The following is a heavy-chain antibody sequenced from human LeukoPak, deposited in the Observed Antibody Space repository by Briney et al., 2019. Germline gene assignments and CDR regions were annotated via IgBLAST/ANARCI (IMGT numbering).Heavy chain of an antibody. D-gene: IGHD1-26*01. J-gene: IGHJ4*02. Sequence: SETLSLTCTVSGGSISSYYWGWIRQPPGKGLEWIGSIYYSGSTYYNPSLKSRVTISVDTSKNQFSLKLSSVTAADTAVYYCASLINGSFDYWGQGTLVTVSS. CDR1: GGSISSYY. CDR2: IYYSGST. V-gene: IGHV4-39*07. CDR3: ASLINGSFDY.